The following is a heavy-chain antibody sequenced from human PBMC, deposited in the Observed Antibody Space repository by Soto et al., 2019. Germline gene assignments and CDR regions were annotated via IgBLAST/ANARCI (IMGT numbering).Heavy chain of an antibody. J-gene: IGHJ6*02. Sequence: EVQLVESGGGLVQPGGSLRLSCAASGFTFSSYWMHWVRQAPGKGLVWVSRINSEGSNTNYADSVKGRFTISRDNAKNTLYLQMNSLRAEDTAVYYCTRSGSSTYYYGMDVWGQGTTVTVSS. CDR3: TRSGSSTYYYGMDV. CDR2: INSEGSNT. D-gene: IGHD6-6*01. CDR1: GFTFSSYW. V-gene: IGHV3-74*01.